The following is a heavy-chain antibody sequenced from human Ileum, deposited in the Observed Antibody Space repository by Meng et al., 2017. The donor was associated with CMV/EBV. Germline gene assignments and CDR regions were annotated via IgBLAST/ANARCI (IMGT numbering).Heavy chain of an antibody. CDR1: EFTFSTYA. V-gene: IGHV3-30-3*01. D-gene: IGHD4-11*01. Sequence: GESLKISCAASEFTFSTYAMHWVRQAPGKGLEWVAVISYDGSIIYYADSVKGRFTISRDNSKNTLYLQMNSLRAEDTAVYYCAREGHSSYGTEYFQHWGQGTLVTVSS. CDR3: AREGHSSYGTEYFQH. J-gene: IGHJ1*01. CDR2: ISYDGSII.